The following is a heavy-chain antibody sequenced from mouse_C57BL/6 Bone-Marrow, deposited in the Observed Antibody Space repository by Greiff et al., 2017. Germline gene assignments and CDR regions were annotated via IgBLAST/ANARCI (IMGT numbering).Heavy chain of an antibody. CDR1: GFTFSDYG. V-gene: IGHV5-17*01. D-gene: IGHD2-5*01. J-gene: IGHJ2*01. CDR3: ARYYSNYGLDY. CDR2: ISSGSSTI. Sequence: VQLKESGGGLVKPGGSLKLSCAASGFTFSDYGMHWVRQAPEKGLEWVAYISSGSSTIYYADTVKGRFTISRDNAKNTLFLQMTSLRSEDTAMYYCARYYSNYGLDYWGQGTTLTVSS.